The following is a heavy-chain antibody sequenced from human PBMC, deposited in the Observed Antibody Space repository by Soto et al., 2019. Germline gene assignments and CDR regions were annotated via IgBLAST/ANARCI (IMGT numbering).Heavy chain of an antibody. CDR1: GFTFSSYG. J-gene: IGHJ3*02. D-gene: IGHD6-6*01. CDR3: ALLIAALADAFDI. Sequence: GGSLRLSCAASGFTFSSYGMHWVRQAPGKGLEWVAVISYDGSNKYYADSVKGRFTISRDNSKNTLYLQMNSLRAEDTAVYYCALLIAALADAFDIWGQGTMVTVSS. CDR2: ISYDGSNK. V-gene: IGHV3-30*03.